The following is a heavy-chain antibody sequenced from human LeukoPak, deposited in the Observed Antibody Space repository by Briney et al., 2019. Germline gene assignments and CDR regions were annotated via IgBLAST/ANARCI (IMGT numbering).Heavy chain of an antibody. Sequence: SETLSLTCTVSGGSISSSVYYWGWIRQPPGKGLEWIGSISSSGSTYYNPSLKSRVIISVDTSNNQFSLKLTSVTAADTAVYYCARRITGTTSDSFDYWGQGTQVTVSS. J-gene: IGHJ4*02. CDR2: ISSSGST. CDR3: ARRITGTTSDSFDY. V-gene: IGHV4-39*01. CDR1: GGSISSSVYY. D-gene: IGHD1-20*01.